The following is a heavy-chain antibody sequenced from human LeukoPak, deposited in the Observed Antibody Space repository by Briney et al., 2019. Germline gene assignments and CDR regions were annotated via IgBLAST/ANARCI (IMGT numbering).Heavy chain of an antibody. V-gene: IGHV4-4*07. J-gene: IGHJ3*02. D-gene: IGHD3-3*01. Sequence: PSETLSLTCTVSGGSTSSYYWSWIRQPAGKGPEWIGRIYTSGSTNYNPSLKSRVTMSVDTPKNQFSLKLSSVTAADTAVYYCARDPAGRTYYDFWSGRDRGAFDIWGQGTMVTVSS. CDR3: ARDPAGRTYYDFWSGRDRGAFDI. CDR1: GGSTSSYY. CDR2: IYTSGST.